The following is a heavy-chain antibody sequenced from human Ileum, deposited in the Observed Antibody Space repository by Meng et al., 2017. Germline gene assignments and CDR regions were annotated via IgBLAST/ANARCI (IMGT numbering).Heavy chain of an antibody. CDR2: IKQDGSQT. Sequence: GESLKISCAASGFTFTSYWMSWLRQAPGKGLEWVAHIKQDGSQTHYVDSVKGRFTISRDNAKNSLYLQLNSLGDDDTDVYYCAKYDYRALDYWGQGT. CDR1: GFTFTSYW. CDR3: AKYDYRALDY. J-gene: IGHJ4*02. V-gene: IGHV3-7*01. D-gene: IGHD4-11*01.